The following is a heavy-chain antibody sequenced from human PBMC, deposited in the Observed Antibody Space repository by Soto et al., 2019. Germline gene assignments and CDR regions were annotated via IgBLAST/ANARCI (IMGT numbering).Heavy chain of an antibody. D-gene: IGHD3-3*01. CDR2: INHIGSP. V-gene: IGHV4-34*01. CDR3: ARTLRIPNEFWFDP. CDR1: GGSFNDYW. J-gene: IGHJ5*02. Sequence: SETLSLTCAVYGGSFNDYWLSWIRQPPGRGLEWIGEINHIGSPNYNPSLKSRVIMSVDKSNNQFSLKLSSVTAADTAVYYCARTLRIPNEFWFDPWGQGTLVTVSS.